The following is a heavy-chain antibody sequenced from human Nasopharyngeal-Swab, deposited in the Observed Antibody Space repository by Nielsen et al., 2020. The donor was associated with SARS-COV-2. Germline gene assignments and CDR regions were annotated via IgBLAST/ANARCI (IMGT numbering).Heavy chain of an antibody. D-gene: IGHD3-3*01. V-gene: IGHV4-31*03. CDR1: GGSISSDGYY. CDR3: ARDHQAHTIYPYYGMDV. CDR2: IYYSGST. J-gene: IGHJ6*02. Sequence: SETLSLTCTVSGGSISSDGYYWSWIRQHPGKGLEWIGFIYYSGSTYYNPSLKSRITISVDTSKNQFSLKLSSVTAADTAVYYCARDHQAHTIYPYYGMDVWGQGTTVTVSS.